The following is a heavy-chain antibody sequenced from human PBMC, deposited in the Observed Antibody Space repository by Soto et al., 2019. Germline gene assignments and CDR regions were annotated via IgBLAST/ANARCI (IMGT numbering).Heavy chain of an antibody. V-gene: IGHV6-1*01. D-gene: IGHD3-16*01. Sequence: SQTLSLTCAISGDSVSSNSAAWNWIRQSPSRGLEWLGRTYYRSKWYNDYAVSVKSRITINPDTSKNQFSLQLNSVTPEDTAVYYCARVNYDYVWGSPNWFDPWGQGTLVTVSS. CDR3: ARVNYDYVWGSPNWFDP. J-gene: IGHJ5*02. CDR2: TYYRSKWYN. CDR1: GDSVSSNSAA.